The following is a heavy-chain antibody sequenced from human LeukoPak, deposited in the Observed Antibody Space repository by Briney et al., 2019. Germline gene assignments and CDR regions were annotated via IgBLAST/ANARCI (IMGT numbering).Heavy chain of an antibody. CDR3: ARDVTTVTTSRFDP. D-gene: IGHD4-17*01. CDR2: INPNSGGT. V-gene: IGHV1-2*02. CDR1: GYTFTGYY. J-gene: IGHJ5*02. Sequence: GASVKVSCKASGYTFTGYYMHWVRRAPGQGLEWMGWINPNSGGTNYAQKFQGRVTMTRDTSISTAYMELSRLRSDDTAVYYCARDVTTVTTSRFDPWGQGTLVTVSS.